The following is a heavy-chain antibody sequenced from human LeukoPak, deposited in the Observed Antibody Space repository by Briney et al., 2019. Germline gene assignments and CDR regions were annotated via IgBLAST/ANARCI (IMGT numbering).Heavy chain of an antibody. CDR2: IYYSGST. V-gene: IGHV4-61*08. CDR1: GGSISSGGYS. J-gene: IGHJ6*03. Sequence: SETLSLTCTVSGGSISSGGYSWNWIRQPPGKGLEWIGYIYYSGSTNYNPSLKSRVTISVDTSKNQFSLKLSSVTAADTAVYYCARVRGSGKYYYYYMDVWGKGTTVTISS. CDR3: ARVRGSGKYYYYYMDV. D-gene: IGHD3-10*01.